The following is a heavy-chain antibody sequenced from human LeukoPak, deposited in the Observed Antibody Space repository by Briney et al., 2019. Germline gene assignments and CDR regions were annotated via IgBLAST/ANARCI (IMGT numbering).Heavy chain of an antibody. J-gene: IGHJ4*02. D-gene: IGHD1-20*01. CDR2: ISAYNGNT. V-gene: IGHV1-18*01. CDR1: GYNFNNYG. CDR3: ARGGVTGRYGGLFDY. Sequence: ASVKVSCKTSGYNFNNYGISWVRQAPGQGLEWMGWISAYNGNTNYAQKLQGRVTMTTDTSTSTAYMELRSLRSDDTAVYYCARGGVTGRYGGLFDYWGQGTLVTVSS.